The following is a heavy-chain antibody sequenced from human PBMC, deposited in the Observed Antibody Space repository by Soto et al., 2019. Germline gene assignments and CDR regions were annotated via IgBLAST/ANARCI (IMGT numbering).Heavy chain of an antibody. CDR3: ARRLARYCSSTSCYAALHYYYYGMDV. CDR2: INSDGSST. J-gene: IGHJ6*02. V-gene: IGHV3-74*01. CDR1: VFTGISYW. D-gene: IGHD2-2*01. Sequence: PGGALRLSCAAPVFTGISYWMHRVRQAPGKWLVWVSRINSDGSSTSYADSVKGRFTISRDNAKNTLYLQMNSLRAEDTAVYYCARRLARYCSSTSCYAALHYYYYGMDVWGQGTTVTVSS.